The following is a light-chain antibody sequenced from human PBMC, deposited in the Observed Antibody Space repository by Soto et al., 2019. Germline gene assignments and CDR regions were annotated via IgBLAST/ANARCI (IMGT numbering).Light chain of an antibody. CDR1: SSDVCGYNY. V-gene: IGLV2-8*01. Sequence: QSVLAQPPSASGSPGQSVTISFTGTSSDVCGYNYVSWYQQHPGKAPKLMIYEVNKRPSGIPYRFSGSKSGNTASLTVSGLQAEDEDDYYCNSYERSNLNLFSTGTKVT. CDR3: NSYERSNLNL. J-gene: IGLJ1*01. CDR2: EVN.